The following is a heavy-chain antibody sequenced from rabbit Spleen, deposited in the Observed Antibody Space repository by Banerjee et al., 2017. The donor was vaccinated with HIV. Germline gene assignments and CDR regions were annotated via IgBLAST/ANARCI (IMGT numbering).Heavy chain of an antibody. V-gene: IGHV1S45*01. CDR3: ARDTGSSFSSYGMDL. J-gene: IGHJ6*01. Sequence: QEQLEESGGDLVKPGASLTLTCKASGLDFSSSYWICWVRQAPGKGLEWIACIDVSKSGRTYFATWAKGRFTISKPSSTTVTLQMTSLTAADTATYFCARDTGSSFSSYGMDLWGPGTLVTVS. CDR1: GLDFSSSYW. CDR2: IDVSKSGRT. D-gene: IGHD8-1*01.